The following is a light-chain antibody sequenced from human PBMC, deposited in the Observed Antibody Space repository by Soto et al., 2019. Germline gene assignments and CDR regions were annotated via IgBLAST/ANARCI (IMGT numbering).Light chain of an antibody. CDR3: QVWDSSSDHPV. Sequence: QSALTQPRSVSGSPGQSVTISCTGTSSDVGGYNYVSWYQQHPGKAPKLIISDVSKRPSGVPDRFSGSKSGNTASLTISRVEAGDEADYYCQVWDSSSDHPVFGGGTKLTVL. V-gene: IGLV2-11*01. CDR1: SSDVGGYNY. J-gene: IGLJ2*01. CDR2: DVS.